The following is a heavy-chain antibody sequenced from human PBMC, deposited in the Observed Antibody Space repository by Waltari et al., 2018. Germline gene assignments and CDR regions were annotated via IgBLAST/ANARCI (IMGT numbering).Heavy chain of an antibody. Sequence: EVHLVQSGAEVKKPGATVKIACQASGSSFIDYFMHWVQQAPGKGLEWMGRIDPEDGEIVYAEKFQGRVTMTADTSGDTAYLELTGLTSGDTAVYYCAPLPGGSGQTFDYWGQGTLVTVSS. V-gene: IGHV1-69-2*01. D-gene: IGHD6-25*01. J-gene: IGHJ4*02. CDR3: APLPGGSGQTFDY. CDR1: GSSFIDYF. CDR2: IDPEDGEI.